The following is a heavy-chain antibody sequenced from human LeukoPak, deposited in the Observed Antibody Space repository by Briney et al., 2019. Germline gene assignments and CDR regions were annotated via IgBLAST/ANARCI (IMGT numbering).Heavy chain of an antibody. CDR3: ARLPQYQLLYRPGIDY. CDR2: IYYSGST. D-gene: IGHD2-2*02. V-gene: IGHV4-39*01. CDR1: GGSLSSSSYY. Sequence: PSETLYLTCTVSGGSLSSSSYYWGWIRQPPGKGLEWIGSIYYSGSTYYNPSLKSRVTISVDTSKNQFSLKLSSVTAADTAVYYCARLPQYQLLYRPGIDYWGQGTLVTVSS. J-gene: IGHJ4*02.